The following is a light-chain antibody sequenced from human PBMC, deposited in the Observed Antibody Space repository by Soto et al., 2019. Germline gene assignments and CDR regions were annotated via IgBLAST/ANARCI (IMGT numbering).Light chain of an antibody. Sequence: EILMTQSPATLSVSPGERATLSCRASQSVSSNLAWYQQKPGQAPRLVIYDTSTRATGIPARFSGSGSGTEFTLTISSLQSEDFAVYYCQQHNNWPRTFGGGTTVEIK. J-gene: IGKJ4*01. CDR3: QQHNNWPRT. CDR2: DTS. V-gene: IGKV3-15*01. CDR1: QSVSSN.